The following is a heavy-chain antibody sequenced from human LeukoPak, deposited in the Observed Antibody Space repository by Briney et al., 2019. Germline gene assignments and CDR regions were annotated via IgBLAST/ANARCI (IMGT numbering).Heavy chain of an antibody. V-gene: IGHV4-4*07. CDR3: ARERFLEWLIHSENWFDP. D-gene: IGHD3-3*01. CDR2: IYTSGST. Sequence: TSETLSLTCTVSGGSISSYYWSWIRQPAGKGLEWIRRIYTSGSTNYNPSLKSRVTMSVDTSKNQFSLKLSSVTAADTAVYYCARERFLEWLIHSENWFDPWGQGTLVTVSS. J-gene: IGHJ5*02. CDR1: GGSISSYY.